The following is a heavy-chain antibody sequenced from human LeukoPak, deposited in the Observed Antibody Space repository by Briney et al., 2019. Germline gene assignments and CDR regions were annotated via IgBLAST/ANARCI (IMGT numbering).Heavy chain of an antibody. D-gene: IGHD6-13*01. V-gene: IGHV1-69*01. Sequence: ASVKVSCKASGGTFSSYAISWVRQAPGQGLEWMGGIIPIFGTANYAQKFQGRVTITADESTSTAYMELSSLRSEDTAVYYCARRSGSSSSWYLDYYYYYMDVWGKGTTVTVSS. J-gene: IGHJ6*03. CDR2: IIPIFGTA. CDR1: GGTFSSYA. CDR3: ARRSGSSSSWYLDYYYYYMDV.